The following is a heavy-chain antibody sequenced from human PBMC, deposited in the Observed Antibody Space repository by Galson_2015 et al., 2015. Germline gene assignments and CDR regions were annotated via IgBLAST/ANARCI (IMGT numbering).Heavy chain of an antibody. Sequence: ETLSLTCTVSGGSISSYYWGWIRQPPGKGLEWIGYIYYSGSTNYNPSLKSRVTISIDRPKNQFSLKLSSVTAADTAVYYCTRAEMRRITYYGFDVWGRGTTVIVSS. CDR3: TRAEMRRITYYGFDV. J-gene: IGHJ6*02. CDR2: IYYSGST. V-gene: IGHV4-59*01. D-gene: IGHD3-3*01. CDR1: GGSISSYY.